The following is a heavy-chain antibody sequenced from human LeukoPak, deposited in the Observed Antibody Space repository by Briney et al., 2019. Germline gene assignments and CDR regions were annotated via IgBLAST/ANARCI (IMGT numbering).Heavy chain of an antibody. J-gene: IGHJ4*02. CDR3: ARSLSGPRPADY. Sequence: GGSLRLSCAASGFTFSSYAMSWVRQAPGKGLEWVSAISGSGGSTYYADSVKGRFTISRDNSKNTLHLQMNSLRAEDTAVYYCARSLSGPRPADYWGQGTLVTVSS. V-gene: IGHV3-23*01. CDR1: GFTFSSYA. D-gene: IGHD6-6*01. CDR2: ISGSGGST.